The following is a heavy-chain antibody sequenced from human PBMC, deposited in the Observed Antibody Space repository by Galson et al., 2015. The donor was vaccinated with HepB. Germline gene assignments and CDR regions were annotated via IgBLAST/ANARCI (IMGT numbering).Heavy chain of an antibody. CDR2: ISAYNGNT. V-gene: IGHV1-18*01. J-gene: IGHJ4*02. D-gene: IGHD3-22*01. Sequence: SVKVSCKASGYTFSNYGVTWVRQAPGQGLEWMGWISAYNGNTNYAQRFQGRVTMTTDTSTSTAYMELRSLKSDDTAVYYCARDETYYYDSSGYYSGTLFDYWGQGTLVPVSS. CDR3: ARDETYYYDSSGYYSGTLFDY. CDR1: GYTFSNYG.